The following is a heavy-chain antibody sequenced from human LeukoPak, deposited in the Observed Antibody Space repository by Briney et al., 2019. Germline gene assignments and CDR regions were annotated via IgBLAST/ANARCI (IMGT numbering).Heavy chain of an antibody. V-gene: IGHV1-18*01. CDR1: GYTFTSYG. D-gene: IGHD6-13*01. Sequence: ASVKVSCKASGYTFTSYGINWVRQAPGQGLEWMGWISAYNGDTNYAQKLQGRVTMTTDTSTSTAYMELRSLRSDDTAVYYCARVFKLAAGNWLDPWGQGTLVTVSS. CDR2: ISAYNGDT. CDR3: ARVFKLAAGNWLDP. J-gene: IGHJ5*02.